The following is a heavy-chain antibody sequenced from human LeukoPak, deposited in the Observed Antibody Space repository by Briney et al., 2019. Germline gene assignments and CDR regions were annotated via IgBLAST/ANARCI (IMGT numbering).Heavy chain of an antibody. Sequence: NPSETLSLTCAVYGGSFSGYYWSWIRRPPGKGLEWIGEINHSGSTNYNPSLKSRVTISVDTSKNQFSLKLSSVTAADAAVYYCASITMISLWGQGTLVTVSS. CDR3: ASITMISL. CDR2: INHSGST. CDR1: GGSFSGYY. J-gene: IGHJ4*02. D-gene: IGHD3-22*01. V-gene: IGHV4-34*01.